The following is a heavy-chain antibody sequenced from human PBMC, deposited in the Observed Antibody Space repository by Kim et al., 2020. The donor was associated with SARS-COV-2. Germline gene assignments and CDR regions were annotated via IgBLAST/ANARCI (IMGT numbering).Heavy chain of an antibody. CDR3: ARGLVGYSSIWTDYFDF. CDR2: ISVGDIA. Sequence: GGSLRLSCAASEFTFTNYAMGWVRQAPGKGLDWVSFISVGDIAYYADSVKGRFSISRDNSKNTVYLQMNRLSADDTAIYYCARGLVGYSSIWTDYFDFWG. CDR1: EFTFTNYA. V-gene: IGHV3-23*01. D-gene: IGHD6-13*01. J-gene: IGHJ4*01.